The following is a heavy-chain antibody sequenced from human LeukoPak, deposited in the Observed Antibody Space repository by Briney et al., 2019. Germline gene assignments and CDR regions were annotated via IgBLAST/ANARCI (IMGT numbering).Heavy chain of an antibody. CDR1: GFTFSNAW. CDR2: IETKIDGETT. Sequence: GGPLRLSCAASGFTFSNAWMTWVRQAPGKGLEWVGRIETKIDGETTDYAAPVKGRFTISRDDSKNTLYLQMNSLKTDDTAVYYCTTVERWLLRSSPYWGQGTLVTVSS. D-gene: IGHD5-24*01. J-gene: IGHJ4*02. CDR3: TTVERWLLRSSPY. V-gene: IGHV3-15*04.